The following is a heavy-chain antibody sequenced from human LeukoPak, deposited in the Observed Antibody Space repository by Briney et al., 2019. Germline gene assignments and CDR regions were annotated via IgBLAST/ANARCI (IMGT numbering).Heavy chain of an antibody. J-gene: IGHJ5*02. CDR2: INHSGST. D-gene: IGHD2-15*01. CDR3: ARGFLIVRRWFDP. Sequence: SETLSLTCAVYGGSFSGYCWSWIRQPPGPGLEWIGEINHSGSTNYNPSLKSRVTISVDTSKNQFSLKLSSVTAADTAVYYCARGFLIVRRWFDPWGQGTLVTVSS. V-gene: IGHV4-34*01. CDR1: GGSFSGYC.